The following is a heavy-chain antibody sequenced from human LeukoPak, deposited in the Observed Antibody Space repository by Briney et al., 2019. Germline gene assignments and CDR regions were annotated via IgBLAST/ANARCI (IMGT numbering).Heavy chain of an antibody. J-gene: IGHJ4*02. V-gene: IGHV4-34*01. D-gene: IGHD3-22*01. CDR2: INHSGST. Sequence: SETLSLTCAVYGGSFSGYYWSWIRQPPGKGLEWIGEINHSGSTNYNPSLKSRVTISVDTSKNQFSLKLSSVTAADTAVYYCARGLDDSSGYYYGYFDYWGQGTLATVSS. CDR1: GGSFSGYY. CDR3: ARGLDDSSGYYYGYFDY.